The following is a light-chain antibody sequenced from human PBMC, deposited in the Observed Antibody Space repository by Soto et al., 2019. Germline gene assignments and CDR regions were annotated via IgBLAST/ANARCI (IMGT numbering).Light chain of an antibody. V-gene: IGKV3-15*01. J-gene: IGKJ4*01. CDR3: QKYNSAPLT. CDR1: QSVSSD. Sequence: EIVMTQSPATLSVSPGDRATLSCRASQSVSSDLAWYQQKPGQAPRLLIYGASTRATGIPTRFSGSGSGTEFTLTISSLQPEDVAAYYCQKYNSAPLTFGGGTKVDIK. CDR2: GAS.